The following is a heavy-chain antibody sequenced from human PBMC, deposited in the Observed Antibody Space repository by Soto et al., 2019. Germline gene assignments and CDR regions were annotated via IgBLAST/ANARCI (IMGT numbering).Heavy chain of an antibody. V-gene: IGHV5-10-1*01. CDR2: IDPSDSYT. CDR1: GGRFTSYW. CDR3: ARSDRSGWYEGGY. Sequence: VEPQKISSKGAGGRFTSYWSSWGLQMPGKGLEWMGRIDPSDSYTNYSPSFQGHVTISADKSISTAYLQWSSLKASDTAMYYCARSDRSGWYEGGYWGQGTLVTVSS. J-gene: IGHJ4*02. D-gene: IGHD6-19*01.